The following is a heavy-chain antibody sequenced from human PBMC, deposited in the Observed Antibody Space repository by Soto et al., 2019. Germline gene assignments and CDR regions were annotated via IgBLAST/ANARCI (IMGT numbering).Heavy chain of an antibody. J-gene: IGHJ6*04. CDR3: ARLRSVYNYGTEV. Sequence: ASVKVSCKASGYTFTNHAMHWVRQAPGQRLEWLGWINAGNGNTKYSQNLQGRVTITRDTSASTAYMEMSSLRSEDTAIYYCARLRSVYNYGTEVWGKGTTVTVSS. CDR1: GYTFTNHA. D-gene: IGHD2-8*01. CDR2: INAGNGNT. V-gene: IGHV1-3*01.